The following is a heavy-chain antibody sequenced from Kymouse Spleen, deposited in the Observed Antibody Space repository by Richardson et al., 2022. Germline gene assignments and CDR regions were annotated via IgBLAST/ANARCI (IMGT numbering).Heavy chain of an antibody. J-gene: IGHJ4*02. Sequence: QVQLQQWGAGLLKPSETLSLTCAVYGGSFSGYYWSWIRQPPGKGLEWIGEINHSGSTNYNPSLKSRVTISVDTSKNQFSLKLSSVTAADTAVYYCARGTRITIFGAYFDYWGQGTLVTVSS. CDR2: INHSGST. D-gene: IGHD3-3*01. V-gene: IGHV4-34*01. CDR3: ARGTRITIFGAYFDY. CDR1: GGSFSGYY.